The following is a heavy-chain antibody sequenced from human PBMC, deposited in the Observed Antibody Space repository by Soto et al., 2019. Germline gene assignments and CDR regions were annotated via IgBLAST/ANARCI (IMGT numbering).Heavy chain of an antibody. CDR1: GFTLDDYS. D-gene: IGHD4-4*01. V-gene: IGHV3-43*01. Sequence: SCAASGFTLDDYSMHCVRQAPGKGLEWVSLISWDGRSTYYADSVKGRFTVSRDNSKNSLYLQMNSLTTEGTAFYYCGKDGAITDYTYLDYWGQGALVTVS. CDR3: GKDGAITDYTYLDY. J-gene: IGHJ4*02. CDR2: ISWDGRST.